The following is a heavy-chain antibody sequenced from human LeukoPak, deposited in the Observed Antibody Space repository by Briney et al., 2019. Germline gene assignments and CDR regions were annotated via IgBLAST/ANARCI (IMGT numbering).Heavy chain of an antibody. CDR3: ARVSGSGPYDAFDI. J-gene: IGHJ3*02. CDR2: IYYSGST. D-gene: IGHD1-26*01. Sequence: SETLSLTCNVSGASISSYYWSWIRQPPGKGLEWIGYIYYSGSTNYNPSLKSRVTISIDTSKNQFSLILSSVTAADTAVFYCARVSGSGPYDAFDIWGQGTMVTVSS. V-gene: IGHV4-59*12. CDR1: GASISSYY.